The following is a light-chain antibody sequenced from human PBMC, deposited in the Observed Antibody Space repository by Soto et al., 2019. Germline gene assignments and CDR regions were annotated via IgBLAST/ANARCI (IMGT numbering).Light chain of an antibody. Sequence: EIVLTQSPGTLPLSPGERATLSCRASQYVSSGYLAWYQQKPGQAPRLLIYGASSRATGIPERFSGSGSGTDFTLTISRLEPEDYAVYFCQQYARSPRTFGQGTKVDIK. V-gene: IGKV3-20*01. CDR2: GAS. J-gene: IGKJ1*01. CDR3: QQYARSPRT. CDR1: QYVSSGY.